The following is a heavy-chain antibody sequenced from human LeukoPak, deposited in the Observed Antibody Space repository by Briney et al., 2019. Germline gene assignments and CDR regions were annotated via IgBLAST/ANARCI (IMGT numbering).Heavy chain of an antibody. Sequence: GGSLRLSCAASGFTFSSYWMHWVRQAPGKGLVWVSRINSDGSSTSYADSVKGRFTISRDNAKNTLYLQMNSLRAEDTAVYYCAKDISDWLLYNDYWGQGTLVTVSS. V-gene: IGHV3-74*01. CDR3: AKDISDWLLYNDY. CDR1: GFTFSSYW. D-gene: IGHD3-9*01. CDR2: INSDGSST. J-gene: IGHJ4*02.